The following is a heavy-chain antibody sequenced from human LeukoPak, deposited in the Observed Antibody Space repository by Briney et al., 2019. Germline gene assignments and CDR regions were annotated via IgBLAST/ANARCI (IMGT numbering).Heavy chain of an antibody. J-gene: IGHJ6*03. CDR2: IYYSGST. D-gene: IGHD1-26*01. V-gene: IGHV4-39*07. Sequence: SETLSFTCTVSGGSISSSSYYWGWIRQPPGKGLEWIGSIYYSGSTYYNPSLKSRVTISVDTSKNQFSLKLSSVTAADTAVYYCARARTGGGSLTPFGAHYYYYMDVWGKGTTVTVSS. CDR1: GGSISSSSYY. CDR3: ARARTGGGSLTPFGAHYYYYMDV.